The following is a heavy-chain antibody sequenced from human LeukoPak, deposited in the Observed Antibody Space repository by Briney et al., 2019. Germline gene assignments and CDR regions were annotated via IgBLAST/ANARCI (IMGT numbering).Heavy chain of an antibody. Sequence: PGGSLRLSCAASGFTFSSYTMNWVRQAPGKGLEWVSSISSSSRSLFYADSVRGRFTTSRDNAKNSLFPQMNSLRAEDTAVYYCARTHGTLTGTGFDYWGQGTLVTVSS. CDR3: ARTHGTLTGTGFDY. CDR2: ISSSSRSL. CDR1: GFTFSSYT. J-gene: IGHJ4*02. D-gene: IGHD1-20*01. V-gene: IGHV3-21*01.